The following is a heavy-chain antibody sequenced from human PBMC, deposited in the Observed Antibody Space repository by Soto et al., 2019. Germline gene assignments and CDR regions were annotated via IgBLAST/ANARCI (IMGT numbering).Heavy chain of an antibody. V-gene: IGHV1-18*01. D-gene: IGHD3-16*01. CDR3: VREGPEHYVSEPFDF. Sequence: QVQLVQSGAEVKKPGASVQVSCKASGYTFTNYGISWVRQAPGQGLEWMGWISGYKGNTNYAQKFQGRVIMTIDTSTSTAYMELRSLRSDDTALYYCVREGPEHYVSEPFDFWGQGTLVTVSS. J-gene: IGHJ4*02. CDR2: ISGYKGNT. CDR1: GYTFTNYG.